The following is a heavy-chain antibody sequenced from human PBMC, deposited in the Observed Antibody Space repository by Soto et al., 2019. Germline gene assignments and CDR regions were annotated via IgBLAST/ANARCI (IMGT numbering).Heavy chain of an antibody. V-gene: IGHV3-48*01. CDR3: ARAGFGIAAAPQVWFDP. Sequence: GGSLRLSCAASGFTFSSYSMNWVRQAPGKGLEWVSYISSSSSTIYYADSVKGRFTISRDNAKNSLYLQMNSLRAEDTAVYYCARAGFGIAAAPQVWFDPWGQGTLVTVYS. D-gene: IGHD6-13*01. J-gene: IGHJ5*02. CDR1: GFTFSSYS. CDR2: ISSSSSTI.